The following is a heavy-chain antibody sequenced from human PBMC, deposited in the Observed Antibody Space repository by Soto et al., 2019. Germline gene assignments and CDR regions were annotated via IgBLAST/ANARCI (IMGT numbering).Heavy chain of an antibody. CDR3: AKDWGYGDYPAHLNY. Sequence: EVQLLESGGGLVQPGGSLRLSCAASGFTFSSYAMSWVRQAPGKGLEWVSAVSGSGGSAYYADSVKGRFTISRDNSKNTLYLQMNSLRAEDTAVYYCAKDWGYGDYPAHLNYWGQGTLVTVSS. CDR2: VSGSGGSA. V-gene: IGHV3-23*01. J-gene: IGHJ4*02. CDR1: GFTFSSYA. D-gene: IGHD4-17*01.